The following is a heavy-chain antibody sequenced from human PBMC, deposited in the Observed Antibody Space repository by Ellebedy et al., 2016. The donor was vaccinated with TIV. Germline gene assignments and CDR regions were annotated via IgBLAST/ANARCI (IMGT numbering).Heavy chain of an antibody. CDR1: GYTLTELS. CDR3: ATDLRGITMVRRNWFDP. D-gene: IGHD3-10*01. CDR2: FDPEDGET. Sequence: ASVKVSXKVSGYTLTELSMHWVRQAPGKGLEWMGGFDPEDGETIYAQKFQGRVTMTEDTSTDTAYMELSSLRSEDTAVYYCATDLRGITMVRRNWFDPWGQGTLVTVSS. V-gene: IGHV1-24*01. J-gene: IGHJ5*02.